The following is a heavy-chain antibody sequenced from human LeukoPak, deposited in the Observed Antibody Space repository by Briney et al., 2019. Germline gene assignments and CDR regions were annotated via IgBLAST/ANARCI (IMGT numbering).Heavy chain of an antibody. CDR3: ARDSALDYYDSSGYMYDY. CDR2: IWYDGSNK. CDR1: GFTFSSYG. D-gene: IGHD3-22*01. V-gene: IGHV3-33*01. Sequence: GRSLRLSCAASGFTFSSYGMHWVRQAPGKGLEWVAVIWYDGSNKYYADSVKGRFTISRDNSKNTLYLQMNSLRAEDTAAYYCARDSALDYYDSSGYMYDYWGQGTLVTVSS. J-gene: IGHJ4*02.